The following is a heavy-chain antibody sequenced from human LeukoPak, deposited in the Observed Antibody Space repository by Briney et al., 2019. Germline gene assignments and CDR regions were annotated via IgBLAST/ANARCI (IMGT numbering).Heavy chain of an antibody. CDR2: ISSIGTTI. Sequence: HPGGSLRLSCAASGFTFSIYEMNWVRQAPGKGLEWVSYISSIGTTIYYADSVKGRFTISRDNAKNSLYLQMNSLRAEDTAVYYCARGERGDYWGQGTLVTVSS. CDR3: ARGERGDY. V-gene: IGHV3-48*03. J-gene: IGHJ4*02. CDR1: GFTFSIYE. D-gene: IGHD1-26*01.